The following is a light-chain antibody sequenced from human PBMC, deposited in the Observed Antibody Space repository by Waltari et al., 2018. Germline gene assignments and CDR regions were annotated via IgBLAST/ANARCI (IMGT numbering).Light chain of an antibody. CDR1: NQHVGSYA. Sequence: LTQEAPWSATAGPTVTLSSPGNNQHVGSYAVSWYQQIAHCAPKTVMFGDFLPSGIPDRFSGSKSGTTASLTISGLQPEDEADYYCSSYTSSSTDVFGTGTKVTVL. V-gene: IGLV2-18*02. CDR2: GD. J-gene: IGLJ1*01. CDR3: SSYTSSSTDV.